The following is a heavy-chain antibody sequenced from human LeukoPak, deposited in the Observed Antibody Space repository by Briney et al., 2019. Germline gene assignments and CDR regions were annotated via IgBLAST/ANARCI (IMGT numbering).Heavy chain of an antibody. CDR1: GGSISGYY. J-gene: IGHJ4*02. Sequence: SETLSLTCSVSGGSISGYYWTWIRQPPGKGLEWIGYIYDSGSTNQNPSLKSRVTISLDTSKNQFSLKLNSVTTADTAVYYCARSRDAYILGHWGQGILVTVSS. D-gene: IGHD5-24*01. CDR2: IYDSGST. CDR3: ARSRDAYILGH. V-gene: IGHV4-59*01.